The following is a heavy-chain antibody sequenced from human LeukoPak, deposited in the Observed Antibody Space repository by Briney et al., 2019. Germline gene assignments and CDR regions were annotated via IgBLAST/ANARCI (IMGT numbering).Heavy chain of an antibody. CDR1: GFTFSSYW. V-gene: IGHV3-7*01. Sequence: GGSLRLSCAASGFTFSSYWMSWVRQAPGKGLEWVANIKQDGSEKYYVDSVKGRFTISRDNAKNSLYLQMNSLRAEDTAVYYCARDRNYCSSTSCYPYYYYYYMDVWGKGTTVTVSS. CDR2: IKQDGSEK. D-gene: IGHD2-2*01. CDR3: ARDRNYCSSTSCYPYYYYYYMDV. J-gene: IGHJ6*03.